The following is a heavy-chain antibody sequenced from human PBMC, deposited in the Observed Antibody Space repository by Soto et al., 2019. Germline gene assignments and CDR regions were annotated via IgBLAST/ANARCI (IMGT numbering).Heavy chain of an antibody. CDR1: GGSISSSSYY. CDR3: ARQQGWWFDP. V-gene: IGHV4-39*01. CDR2: IYYSGST. J-gene: IGHJ5*02. Sequence: SETLSLTCTVSGGSISSSSYYWGWIRQPPGKGLEWIGSIYYSGSTYYNPSLKSRVTISVDTSKNQFSLKLSSVTAADTAVYYCARQQGWWFDPWGQGTLVTVSS.